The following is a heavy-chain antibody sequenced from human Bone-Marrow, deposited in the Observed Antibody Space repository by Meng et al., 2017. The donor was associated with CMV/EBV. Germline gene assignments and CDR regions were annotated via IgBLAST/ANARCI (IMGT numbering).Heavy chain of an antibody. CDR1: GFTFSSYG. CDR3: AKEDITIFGVAPIDY. Sequence: GGSLRLSCAASGFTFSSYGMHWVRQAPGKGLEWVAFIRYDGSNKYYADSVKGRFTISRDNSKNTLYLQMNSLRAEDTAVYYCAKEDITIFGVAPIDYWGQGTLVTVSS. J-gene: IGHJ4*02. V-gene: IGHV3-30*02. CDR2: IRYDGSNK. D-gene: IGHD3-3*01.